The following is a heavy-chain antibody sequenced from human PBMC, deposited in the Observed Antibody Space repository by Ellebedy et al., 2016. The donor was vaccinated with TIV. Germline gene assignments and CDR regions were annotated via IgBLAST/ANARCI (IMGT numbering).Heavy chain of an antibody. V-gene: IGHV3-15*01. CDR3: TTGNVGAQDY. D-gene: IGHD1-26*01. J-gene: IGHJ4*02. Sequence: GESLKISXAASGLIFSEAWMSWVRQAPGKGLEWVGRIKRKTDVGTTDYTAPVKGRFTISRDDSINTLYLQMNSLKTEDTAVYYCTTGNVGAQDYWGQGTLVTVSS. CDR2: IKRKTDVGTT. CDR1: GLIFSEAW.